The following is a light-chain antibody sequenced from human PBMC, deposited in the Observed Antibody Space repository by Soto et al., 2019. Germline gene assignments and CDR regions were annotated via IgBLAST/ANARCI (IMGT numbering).Light chain of an antibody. CDR3: QSFDSSLSGYVV. V-gene: IGLV1-40*01. CDR1: SSNIGAGYD. J-gene: IGLJ2*01. Sequence: QSVLTQPPSVSGAPGQRVTISCTGSSSNIGAGYDVHWYQQLPGTAPKLLIYGNSNRPSGVPDRFSGSKSGTSASLAITGLQGEDEAYYYCQSFDSSLSGYVVFGGGTKLTVL. CDR2: GNS.